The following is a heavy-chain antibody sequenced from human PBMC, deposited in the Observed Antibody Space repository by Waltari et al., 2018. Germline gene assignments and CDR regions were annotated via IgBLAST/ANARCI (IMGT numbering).Heavy chain of an antibody. Sequence: EVQLVEYGEGLIQPGGSVRLSCAASGIIVSANYMNWVRQAPGKGPQWVSVIYSAGRTYYADSVKGRFTISRDNTKNTVYLQMNNLKTEDTAVYYCARPGEGPSSHWGQGTLVTVSS. D-gene: IGHD4-17*01. CDR2: IYSAGRT. J-gene: IGHJ4*02. CDR1: GIIVSANY. CDR3: ARPGEGPSSH. V-gene: IGHV3-53*01.